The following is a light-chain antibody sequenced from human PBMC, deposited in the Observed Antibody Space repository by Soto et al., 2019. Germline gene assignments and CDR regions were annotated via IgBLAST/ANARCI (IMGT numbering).Light chain of an antibody. CDR2: KAS. Sequence: DIQMTQSPSTLSSSVGDRVTITCRASQSIRSWLAWYQQKPGKAPKLLIYKASSLESGVPSRFRGSGYGTEFTLTISGLKSGDSEVYFCQQYNNWPFSFGQGTRLEIK. J-gene: IGKJ5*01. CDR1: QSIRSW. CDR3: QQYNNWPFS. V-gene: IGKV1-5*03.